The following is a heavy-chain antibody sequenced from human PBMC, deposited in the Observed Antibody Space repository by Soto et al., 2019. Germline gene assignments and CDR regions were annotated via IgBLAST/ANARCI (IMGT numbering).Heavy chain of an antibody. V-gene: IGHV4-59*01. J-gene: IGHJ4*02. Sequence: SETLSVTSTVAGGYISSYYWSWIRQPPGKGLEWIGYIYYSGSTNYNPSLKSRVTISVDTPKNQFSLKLSSVTVADTAVYYCARDKGSGSYPFDYWGQGTLVTVSS. CDR3: ARDKGSGSYPFDY. CDR2: IYYSGST. CDR1: GGYISSYY. D-gene: IGHD1-26*01.